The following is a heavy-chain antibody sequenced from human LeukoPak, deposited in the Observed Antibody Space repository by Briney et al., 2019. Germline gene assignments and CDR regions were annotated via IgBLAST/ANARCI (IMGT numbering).Heavy chain of an antibody. CDR3: ATVYGYYDFWSGSPLDV. V-gene: IGHV1-24*01. CDR1: GYTLTELS. J-gene: IGHJ6*02. D-gene: IGHD3-3*01. CDR2: FDPEDGET. Sequence: ASVKVSCKVSGYTLTELSMHWVRQAPGRGLEWMGGFDPEDGETIYAQKFQGRVTMTEDTSTDTAYMELSSLRSEDTAVYYCATVYGYYDFWSGSPLDVWGQGTTVTVSS.